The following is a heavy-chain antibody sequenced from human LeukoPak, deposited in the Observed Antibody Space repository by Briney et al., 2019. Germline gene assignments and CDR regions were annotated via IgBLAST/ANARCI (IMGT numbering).Heavy chain of an antibody. J-gene: IGHJ5*02. CDR3: AREKRYYYGSGSWFDP. CDR1: GYTFTSYG. V-gene: IGHV1-18*01. Sequence: ASVKVSCKASGYTFTSYGISWVRQAPGHGLEWMGWISAYNGNTNYAQKLQGRVTMTTDTSTSTAYMELRSLRSDDTAVYYCAREKRYYYGSGSWFDPWGQGTLVTVSS. CDR2: ISAYNGNT. D-gene: IGHD3-10*01.